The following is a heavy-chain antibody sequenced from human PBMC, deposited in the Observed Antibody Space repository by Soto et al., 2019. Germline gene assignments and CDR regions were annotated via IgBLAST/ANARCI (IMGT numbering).Heavy chain of an antibody. CDR1: GYSISSGYY. CDR2: MYHNGSP. D-gene: IGHD3-10*01. CDR3: ARAPPGSGSTWFDP. Sequence: TLSLTCAVSGYSISSGYYWAWIRQPPGKGLEWIGNMYHNGSPYYNPSLKSRVTISLDTSKNQFSLRVISVTAADTAVYYCARAPPGSGSTWFDPWGQGTLVTVSS. J-gene: IGHJ5*01. V-gene: IGHV4-38-2*01.